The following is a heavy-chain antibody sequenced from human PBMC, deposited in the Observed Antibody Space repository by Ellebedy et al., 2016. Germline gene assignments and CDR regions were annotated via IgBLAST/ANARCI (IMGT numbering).Heavy chain of an antibody. CDR1: GFIVTNSY. CDR3: ATRHFGGYDV. J-gene: IGHJ3*01. D-gene: IGHD3-22*01. CDR2: IYSGGSS. V-gene: IGHV3-53*01. Sequence: GESLKISXAASGFIVTNSYMTWVRQAPGKGLEWVSVIYSGGSSYYADSVQGRFTTSRDSSKNTLYLQMNNVRAEDTAVYYCATRHFGGYDVWGRGTMVTVSS.